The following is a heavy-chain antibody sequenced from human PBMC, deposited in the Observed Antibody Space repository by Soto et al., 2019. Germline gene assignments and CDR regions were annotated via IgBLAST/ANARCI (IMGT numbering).Heavy chain of an antibody. CDR3: ARGTSDYDSSGYFFDY. CDR1: GYIFSIYW. Sequence: PRESLKISCKGSGYIFSIYWIAWVRQMPGKGLEWMGIIYPGDSDTRYRPSFQGQVTISADRSISTAYLQWSSLKASDTAMYYCARGTSDYDSSGYFFDYWGQGTLVTVSS. CDR2: IYPGDSDT. J-gene: IGHJ4*02. V-gene: IGHV5-51*01. D-gene: IGHD3-22*01.